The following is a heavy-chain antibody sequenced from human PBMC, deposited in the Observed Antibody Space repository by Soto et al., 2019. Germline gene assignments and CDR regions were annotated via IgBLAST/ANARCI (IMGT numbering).Heavy chain of an antibody. V-gene: IGHV1-69*06. Sequence: ASVKVSCKASGGTFSSYAISWVRQAPGQGLEWMGGIIPIFGTANYAQKFQGRVTITADKSTSTAYMELSSLRSEDTAVYYCARDSGQLVLYYYYGMDVWGQGTTVTVSS. CDR1: GGTFSSYA. CDR3: ARDSGQLVLYYYYGMDV. J-gene: IGHJ6*02. D-gene: IGHD6-6*01. CDR2: IIPIFGTA.